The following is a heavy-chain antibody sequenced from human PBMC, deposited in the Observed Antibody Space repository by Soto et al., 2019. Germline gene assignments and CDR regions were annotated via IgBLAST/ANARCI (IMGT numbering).Heavy chain of an antibody. D-gene: IGHD3-3*01. CDR3: ASLGGYYRALDH. Sequence: SETLSLTCTVSGGSITSYHWSWIRQSPEKGLEWIGYIFNSGSTAYNTYLKSRVTISADRSKNQFSLKLSSVTAADTAVYYCASLGGYYRALDHWSQGTLVTVSS. V-gene: IGHV4-59*08. J-gene: IGHJ4*02. CDR2: IFNSGST. CDR1: GGSITSYH.